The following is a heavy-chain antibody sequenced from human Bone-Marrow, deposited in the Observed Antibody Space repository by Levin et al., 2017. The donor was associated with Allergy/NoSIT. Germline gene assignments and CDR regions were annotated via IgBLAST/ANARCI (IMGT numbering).Heavy chain of an antibody. Sequence: SQTLSLTCAVSGVSVTSPNYWTWIRQPPGKGLEWIDYFFYSGNTNYNPSLQSRVTISVDTSKNQFSLKLRSVTAADTAVYYCARAPRTNYYDHSGYSNWGQGTLVTVSS. J-gene: IGHJ4*02. CDR3: ARAPRTNYYDHSGYSN. CDR2: FFYSGNT. CDR1: GVSVTSPNY. D-gene: IGHD3-22*01. V-gene: IGHV4-61*01.